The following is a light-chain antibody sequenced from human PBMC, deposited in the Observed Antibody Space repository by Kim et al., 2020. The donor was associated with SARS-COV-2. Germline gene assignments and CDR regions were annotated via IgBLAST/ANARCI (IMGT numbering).Light chain of an antibody. V-gene: IGKV1-6*01. CDR1: QGIRND. CDR3: LQDYNYAPT. Sequence: AIQMTQSPSSLSASIGDRVTITCLASQGIRNDSGWYQQKPGKAPKLLFYAISSLQSGVPSRFSGSGSDTDFTLTITSLQPEDFGTYYWLQDYNYAPTFGQGTKLEI. J-gene: IGKJ2*01. CDR2: AIS.